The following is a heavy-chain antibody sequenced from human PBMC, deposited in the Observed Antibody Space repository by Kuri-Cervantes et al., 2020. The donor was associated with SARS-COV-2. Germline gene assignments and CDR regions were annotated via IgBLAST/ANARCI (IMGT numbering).Heavy chain of an antibody. CDR1: GFTFSSYA. CDR3: ASGSEVHGGSSWYPDAFDI. V-gene: IGHV3-64*01. Sequence: GSLRLSCAPSGFTFSSYAMHWVRQAPGKGLEYVSAISTNGGSTYYANSVRGRFTISRDNPKNTLYLQMGSLRAEDMAFYYCASGSEVHGGSSWYPDAFDIWGQGTMVTVSS. J-gene: IGHJ3*02. CDR2: ISTNGGST. D-gene: IGHD6-13*01.